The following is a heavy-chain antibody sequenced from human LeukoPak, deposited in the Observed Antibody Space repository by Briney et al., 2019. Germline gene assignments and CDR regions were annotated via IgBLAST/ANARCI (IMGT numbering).Heavy chain of an antibody. CDR2: VYYSGST. D-gene: IGHD4-17*01. Sequence: PSETLSLTCSVSGGSIRSSNYYWGWIRQPPGQGLEWLASVYYSGSTYYTPSLRSRVTISIDTSKNQFSLKLTSVTAADTAVFYCARQGGDNGYYYFDFWGQGTLVTVSS. V-gene: IGHV4-39*01. CDR1: GGSIRSSNYY. J-gene: IGHJ4*02. CDR3: ARQGGDNGYYYFDF.